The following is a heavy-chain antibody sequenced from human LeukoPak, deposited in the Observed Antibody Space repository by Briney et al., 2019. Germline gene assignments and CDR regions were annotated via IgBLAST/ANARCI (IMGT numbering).Heavy chain of an antibody. Sequence: GGALRLSCAASGFTFSRYWMTRVRQAPGKGLEWVANIKQDGSEKYYVDSVKGRFTISRDNAKNSLYLQMNSLRAEDTALYYCARNTAMAPYYYYYGMDVWGQGTTVTVSS. CDR1: GFTFSRYW. CDR2: IKQDGSEK. J-gene: IGHJ6*02. CDR3: ARNTAMAPYYYYYGMDV. D-gene: IGHD5-18*01. V-gene: IGHV3-7*01.